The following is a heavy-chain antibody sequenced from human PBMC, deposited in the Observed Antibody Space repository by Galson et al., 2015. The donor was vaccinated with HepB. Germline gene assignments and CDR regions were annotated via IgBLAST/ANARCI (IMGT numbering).Heavy chain of an antibody. CDR1: GFTFSSSA. D-gene: IGHD2-2*01. J-gene: IGHJ4*02. V-gene: IGHV3-23*01. CDR2: ISSSANST. CDR3: AKDMQATY. Sequence: SLRLSCAASGFTFSSSAMNWVRQAPGKGLEWVSLISSSANSTYYADSVKGRFTISRDDSKNTLYLHMNNLTAEDTAVYYCAKDMQATYWGQGTQVTVSS.